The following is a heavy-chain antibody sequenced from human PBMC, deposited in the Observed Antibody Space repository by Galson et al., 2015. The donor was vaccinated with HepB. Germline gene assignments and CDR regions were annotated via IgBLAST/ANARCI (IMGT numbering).Heavy chain of an antibody. V-gene: IGHV3-30*18. D-gene: IGHD3-3*01. CDR1: GFSFSNYA. CDR2: ISYDGSFR. J-gene: IGHJ4*02. CDR3: AKGRDFDFWTGYYFDY. Sequence: SLRLSCASSGFSFSNYAIHWVRQAPGKGLEWMAVISYDGSFRYYSDSVKGRFTISRDNSKNTLYLQMNSLRAEDTAVYYCAKGRDFDFWTGYYFDYWGQGTLVTVSS.